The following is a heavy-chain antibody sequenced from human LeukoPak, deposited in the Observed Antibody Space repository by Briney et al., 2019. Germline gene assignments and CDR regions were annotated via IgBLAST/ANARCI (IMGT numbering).Heavy chain of an antibody. CDR3: AKDRYSSSSPDY. D-gene: IGHD6-6*01. Sequence: GGSLRISCAPSGFTPSSHAMSCVPRAPGEGLEWVSAISGSGDSTYYADSVKGRFTISRDNSKNTLYLQVNSLRAEDMAVYDCAKDRYSSSSPDYWGQGTLVTVSS. V-gene: IGHV3-23*01. J-gene: IGHJ4*02. CDR1: GFTPSSHA. CDR2: ISGSGDST.